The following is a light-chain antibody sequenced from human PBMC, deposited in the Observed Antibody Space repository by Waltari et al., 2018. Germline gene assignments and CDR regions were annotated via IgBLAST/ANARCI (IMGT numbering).Light chain of an antibody. V-gene: IGLV4-69*01. CDR3: QTGGHGTWV. CDR2: VNSDGSH. Sequence: QLVLTQSPSASASLGASVKLTCTLSSGHSSHVIAWHQQQPEKGPRSLMKVNSDGSHSKGDEIPDRFSGSSSGAERYLTISSLQSEDEADYYCQTGGHGTWVFGGGTKLTVL. CDR1: SGHSSHV. J-gene: IGLJ3*02.